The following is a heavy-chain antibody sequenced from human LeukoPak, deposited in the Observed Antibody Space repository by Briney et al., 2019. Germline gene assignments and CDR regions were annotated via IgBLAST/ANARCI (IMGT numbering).Heavy chain of an antibody. D-gene: IGHD3-22*01. CDR1: GGSFSVYY. CDR3: ARSSWGYYDSSGYEFDY. V-gene: IGHV4-34*01. J-gene: IGHJ4*02. Sequence: SETLSLTCAVFGGSFSVYYWNWIRQPPGKGLEWIGSIYYSGSTYYNPSLKSRVTISVDTSKNQFSLKLSSVTAADTAVYYCARSSWGYYDSSGYEFDYWGQGTLVTVSS. CDR2: IYYSGST.